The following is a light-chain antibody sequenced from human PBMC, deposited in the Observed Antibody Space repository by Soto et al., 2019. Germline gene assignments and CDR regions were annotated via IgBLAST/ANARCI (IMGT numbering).Light chain of an antibody. J-gene: IGKJ2*01. CDR2: DAS. V-gene: IGKV1-13*02. CDR1: QGISSA. CDR3: QQFNSYPYT. Sequence: AIQLTQSPSSLSASVGDRVTITCRASQGISSALAWYQQKPGKAPKLLIYDASSLESGVPSRFSGSGSGTDFTLTISSRQPEEFATYYCQQFNSYPYTFGQGTKLEIK.